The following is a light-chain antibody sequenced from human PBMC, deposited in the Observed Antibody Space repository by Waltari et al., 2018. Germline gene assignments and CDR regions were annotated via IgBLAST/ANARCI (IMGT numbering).Light chain of an antibody. CDR1: SVVNYNS. CDR2: DDN. J-gene: IGLJ2*01. CDR3: CTYESRYTFEIL. V-gene: IGLV2-11*01. Sequence: QSALTQPRSVSGSPGQSVTISCTGTSVVNYNSVSWYQQHPGKAPKLMIYDDNKRPSGVPDRFSASKSADTVSLTISGLQADDEADYYCCTYESRYTFEILFGGGTKLTVL.